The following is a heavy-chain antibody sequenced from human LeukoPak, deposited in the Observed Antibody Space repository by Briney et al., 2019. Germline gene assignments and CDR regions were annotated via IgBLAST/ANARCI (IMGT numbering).Heavy chain of an antibody. CDR2: IYYSGST. Sequence: SETLSLTCTVSGGSISSSSYYWGWIRQPPGKGLEWIGSIYYSGSTYYNPSLKSRVTISVDTSKNQFSLKLSSVTAADTAVYYCARASITMIVVVTLDAFDIRGQGTMVTVSS. V-gene: IGHV4-39*07. CDR3: ARASITMIVVVTLDAFDI. D-gene: IGHD3-22*01. J-gene: IGHJ3*02. CDR1: GGSISSSSYY.